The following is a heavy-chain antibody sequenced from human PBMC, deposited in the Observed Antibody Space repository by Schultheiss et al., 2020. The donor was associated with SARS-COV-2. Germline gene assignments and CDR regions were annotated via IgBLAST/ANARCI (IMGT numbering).Heavy chain of an antibody. D-gene: IGHD6-13*01. Sequence: SGPTLVKPTETLTLTCTVSGFSLSNARMGVSWIRQPPGKALEWLAHIFSNDEKSYSTSLKSRLTISKDTSKSQVVLTMTNMDPVDTATYYCAHRGIAAAGGFDPWGQGTLVTVSS. CDR2: IFSNDEK. J-gene: IGHJ5*02. CDR3: AHRGIAAAGGFDP. CDR1: GFSLSNARMG. V-gene: IGHV2-26*01.